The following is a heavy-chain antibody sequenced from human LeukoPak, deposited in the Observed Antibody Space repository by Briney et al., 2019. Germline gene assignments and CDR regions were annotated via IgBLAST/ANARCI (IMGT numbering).Heavy chain of an antibody. Sequence: ASVTVSCKASGYTFISFDIDWVRQATGQGLEWMGWMSPKSGNTDYAQKFQGRVTMTRNTPINTAYLELSSLRSDDTAVYFCARGVGGLGNMDVWGEGTTVIVSS. CDR2: MSPKSGNT. J-gene: IGHJ6*03. D-gene: IGHD3-16*01. CDR3: ARGVGGLGNMDV. CDR1: GYTFISFD. V-gene: IGHV1-8*01.